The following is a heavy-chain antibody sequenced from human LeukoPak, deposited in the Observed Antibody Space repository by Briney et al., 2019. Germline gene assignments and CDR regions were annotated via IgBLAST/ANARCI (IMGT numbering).Heavy chain of an antibody. D-gene: IGHD2-15*01. CDR2: INLDGSEK. Sequence: PGGSLRLSCAASGFSFSSYLMSWVREAPGIGLEWVANINLDGSEKYYLDSVKGRFTISRDNAKNSLYLQMNSLRAEDTAVYYCARGWAAHDYWGQGTLVTVSS. CDR1: GFSFSSYL. V-gene: IGHV3-7*05. CDR3: ARGWAAHDY. J-gene: IGHJ4*02.